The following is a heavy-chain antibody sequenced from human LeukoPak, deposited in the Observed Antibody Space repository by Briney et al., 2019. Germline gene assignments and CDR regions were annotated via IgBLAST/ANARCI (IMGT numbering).Heavy chain of an antibody. CDR3: ARHIANSGNAY. CDR1: GFTFSSDW. J-gene: IGHJ4*02. D-gene: IGHD6-13*01. Sequence: PGGSLRLSCAASGFTFSSDWMHWVRQAPGKGLVWVSRISTDGSTTTYADSVKGRFTISRDDAKNTLYLQMNSLRAEDTAVYYCARHIANSGNAYWGQGTLVTVSS. CDR2: ISTDGSTT. V-gene: IGHV3-74*01.